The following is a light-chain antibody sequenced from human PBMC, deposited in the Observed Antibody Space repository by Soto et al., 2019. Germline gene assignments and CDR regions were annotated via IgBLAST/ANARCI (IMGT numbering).Light chain of an antibody. J-gene: IGKJ2*01. CDR3: QHRTNWPRT. Sequence: EIVLKQPPTTLSLSPGDTATLCCRASQSVSRYLAWYQQKPGQSPRLLIYDASNKATGIPARFSGSGSGTDFTLTIGSLEPEDFAVYYCQHRTNWPRTFGQGNKVEIK. CDR2: DAS. V-gene: IGKV3-11*01. CDR1: QSVSRY.